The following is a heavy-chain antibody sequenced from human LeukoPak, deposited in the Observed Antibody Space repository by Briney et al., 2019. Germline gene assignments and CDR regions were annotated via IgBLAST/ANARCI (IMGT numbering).Heavy chain of an antibody. D-gene: IGHD6-13*01. V-gene: IGHV3-21*01. CDR2: ISSSSSYI. CDR3: ARGSRLHGIAAAGTVNWFDP. CDR1: GFTFSSYS. Sequence: GGSLRLSCAASGFTFSSYSMNWVRQAPGKGLERVSSISSSSSYIYYADSVKGRFTISRDNAKNSLYLQMNSLRAEDTAVYYCARGSRLHGIAAAGTVNWFDPWGQGTLVTVSS. J-gene: IGHJ5*02.